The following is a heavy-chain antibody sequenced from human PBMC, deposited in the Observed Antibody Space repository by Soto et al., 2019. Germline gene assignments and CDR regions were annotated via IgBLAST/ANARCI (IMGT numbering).Heavy chain of an antibody. CDR1: GGTLKKSA. Sequence: SVKVSCTASGGTLKKSAISWVRQAPGQGLEWMGGIIPVFGPALYTQKFQGRVTITAAESTNTAFLDVSSLRSEDTAVYYCGRGGSWAKVDSWGPGTLVTAPQ. CDR3: GRGGSWAKVDS. CDR2: IIPVFGPA. D-gene: IGHD6-13*01. J-gene: IGHJ4*02. V-gene: IGHV1-69*13.